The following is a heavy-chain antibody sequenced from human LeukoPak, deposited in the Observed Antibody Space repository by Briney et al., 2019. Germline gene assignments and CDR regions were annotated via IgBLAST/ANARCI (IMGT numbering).Heavy chain of an antibody. V-gene: IGHV5-51*01. D-gene: IGHD6-19*01. CDR3: VRHDWLGISYYGMDV. Sequence: GESLKISCKGSGYSFATYWIGWVRQMPGKGLEWMGIIYPGDSDTRYSPSFQGQVTISADKSISTAYLQWSSLKASDTAMYYCVRHDWLGISYYGMDVWGQGTTVTVSS. CDR2: IYPGDSDT. J-gene: IGHJ6*02. CDR1: GYSFATYW.